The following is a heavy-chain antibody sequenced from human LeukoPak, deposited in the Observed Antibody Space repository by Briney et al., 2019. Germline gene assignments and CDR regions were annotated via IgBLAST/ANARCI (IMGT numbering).Heavy chain of an antibody. V-gene: IGHV4-38-2*02. J-gene: IGHJ4*02. D-gene: IGHD3-3*01. CDR2: IYHSGST. Sequence: SETLSLTCTVSAYSISSGYYWGWIRQPPGKGLEWIGSIYHSGSTYYNPSLKSRVTISVDTSKNQFSLKLSSVTAADTAVYYCARAYYDFWSGYYTIDYFDYWGQGTLVTVSS. CDR3: ARAYYDFWSGYYTIDYFDY. CDR1: AYSISSGYY.